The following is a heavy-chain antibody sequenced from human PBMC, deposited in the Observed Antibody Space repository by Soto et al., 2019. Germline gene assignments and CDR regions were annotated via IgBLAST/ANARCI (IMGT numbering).Heavy chain of an antibody. CDR1: GGSINSFY. D-gene: IGHD5-12*01. Sequence: SETLSLTCTVSGGSINSFYWSWIRQPPGKGLEWIGYISDSGSTNYNPSLRSRVSISLDTSRNQFSLKLSSVTAADTAVYYCARTYSGYYFDYWGQGTLVTVSS. V-gene: IGHV4-59*08. CDR3: ARTYSGYYFDY. J-gene: IGHJ4*02. CDR2: ISDSGST.